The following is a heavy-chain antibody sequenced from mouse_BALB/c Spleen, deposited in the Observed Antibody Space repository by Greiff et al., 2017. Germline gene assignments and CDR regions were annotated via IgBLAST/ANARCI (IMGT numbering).Heavy chain of an antibody. CDR1: GFTFSSYG. V-gene: IGHV5-6*01. CDR2: ISSGGSYT. D-gene: IGHD2-1*01. CDR3: ARHLNYGNSRYAMDY. Sequence: EVQLVESGGDLVKPGGSLKLSCAASGFTFSSYGMSWVRQTPDKRLEWVATISSGGSYTYYPDSVKGRFTISRDNAKNTLYLQMSSLKSEDTAMYYCARHLNYGNSRYAMDYWGQGTSVTVSS. J-gene: IGHJ4*01.